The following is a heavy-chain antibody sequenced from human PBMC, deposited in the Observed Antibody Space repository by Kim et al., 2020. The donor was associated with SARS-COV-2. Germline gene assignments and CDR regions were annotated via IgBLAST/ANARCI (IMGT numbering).Heavy chain of an antibody. D-gene: IGHD2-2*01. Sequence: NPSLKSRVTISVDTSKNQFSRKLSLVTAADTAMYYCVRLGCSATSCTTFDYWGQGTLVTVSS. J-gene: IGHJ4*02. CDR3: VRLGCSATSCTTFDY. V-gene: IGHV4-59*08.